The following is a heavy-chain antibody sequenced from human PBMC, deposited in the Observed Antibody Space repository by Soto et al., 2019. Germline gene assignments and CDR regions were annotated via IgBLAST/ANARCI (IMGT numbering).Heavy chain of an antibody. CDR2: ISGSGGST. J-gene: IGHJ3*02. D-gene: IGHD1-26*01. CDR1: GFTFSRYA. Sequence: PGGSLRLSCAASGFTFSRYAMSWVRQAPGKGLEWVSAISGSGGSTYYADSVKGRFTISRDNSKNTLYLQMNSLRAEDTAVYYCAKDQGSGSFTGLDAFDIWGQGTMVTVSS. V-gene: IGHV3-23*01. CDR3: AKDQGSGSFTGLDAFDI.